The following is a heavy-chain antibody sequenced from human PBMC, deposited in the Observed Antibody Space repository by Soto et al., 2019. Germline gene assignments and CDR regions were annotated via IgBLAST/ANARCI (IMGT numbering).Heavy chain of an antibody. CDR3: ARVEGRYFDWLLSDPYYYYYYMDV. CDR2: MNPNSGNT. Sequence: ASVKVSCKASGYTFTSYDINWVRQATGQGLEWMGWMNPNSGNTGYAQKFQGRVTMTRNTSISTAYMELSSLRSEDTAVYYCARVEGRYFDWLLSDPYYYYYYMDVWG. J-gene: IGHJ6*03. V-gene: IGHV1-8*01. CDR1: GYTFTSYD. D-gene: IGHD3-9*01.